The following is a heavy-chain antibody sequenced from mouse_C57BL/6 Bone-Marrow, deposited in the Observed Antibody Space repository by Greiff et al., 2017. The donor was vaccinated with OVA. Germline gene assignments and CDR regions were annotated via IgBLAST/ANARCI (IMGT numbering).Heavy chain of an antibody. Sequence: QVTLKECGPGILQPSQTLSLTCSFSGFSLSTFGMCVGWIRQPSGKGLEWLAHIWWDDDKYYNPALESRLTISKDTSKNQVFLKIANVDTADTATYYCARYYGYDVGFAYWGQGTLVTVSA. J-gene: IGHJ3*01. CDR2: IWWDDDK. CDR1: GFSLSTFGMC. D-gene: IGHD2-2*01. V-gene: IGHV8-8*01. CDR3: ARYYGYDVGFAY.